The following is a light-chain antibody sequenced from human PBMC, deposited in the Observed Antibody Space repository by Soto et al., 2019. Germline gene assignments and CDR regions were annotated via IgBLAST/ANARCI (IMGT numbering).Light chain of an antibody. CDR3: SSYTSRRTWV. Sequence: QSALTQPASVSGSPVQSITISCTGTSSDVCGYNYVSWYQQHPGKAPKLMIYDVSNRPSGVSNRFSGSKSGNTASLTISGLQAEDDADYYCSSYTSRRTWVFGGATKLNVL. V-gene: IGLV2-14*01. J-gene: IGLJ3*02. CDR2: DVS. CDR1: SSDVCGYNY.